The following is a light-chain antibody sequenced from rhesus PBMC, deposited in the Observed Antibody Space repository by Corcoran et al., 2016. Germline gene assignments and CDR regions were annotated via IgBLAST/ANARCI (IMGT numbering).Light chain of an antibody. V-gene: IGKV1-69*01. CDR1: QGISNW. Sequence: DIQMTQSPSSLSAPAGDRVTITCRASQGISNWFAWYQQKPGKAPKLLIYRASNLETGVPSRFSGSGSGTDFTLPISSLRPEDIATASCQRRDNSPPAFGQWAKVEVK. CDR3: QRRDNSPPA. J-gene: IGKJ1*01. CDR2: RAS.